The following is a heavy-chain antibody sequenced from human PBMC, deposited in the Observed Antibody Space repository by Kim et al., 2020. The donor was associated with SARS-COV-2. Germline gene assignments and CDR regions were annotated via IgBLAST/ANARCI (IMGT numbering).Heavy chain of an antibody. CDR3: VRGQQWLIKN. J-gene: IGHJ4*02. CDR1: GFTFDDYA. V-gene: IGHV3-43*02. Sequence: GGSLRLSCAASGFTFDDYAIQWVRQVPGKGLEWVSLISRDGGEIKHADSVKGRFTIDRDNSKKSVYLQMNSLRSEDTALYYCVRGQQWLIKNWGQGTQVTVSS. D-gene: IGHD6-19*01. CDR2: ISRDGGEI.